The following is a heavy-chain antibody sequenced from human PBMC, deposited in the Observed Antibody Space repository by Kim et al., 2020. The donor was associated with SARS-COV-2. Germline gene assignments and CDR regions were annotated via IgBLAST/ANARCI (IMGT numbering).Heavy chain of an antibody. Sequence: GGSLRLSCAASGFTFSDYYMSWIRQAPGKGLEWVSYISSSSSYTNYADSVKGRFTISRDNAKNSLYLQMNSLRAEDTAVYYCARVTTSYYDILTGHYNPDYWGQGTLVTVSS. D-gene: IGHD3-9*01. V-gene: IGHV3-11*06. CDR2: ISSSSSYT. CDR1: GFTFSDYY. CDR3: ARVTTSYYDILTGHYNPDY. J-gene: IGHJ4*02.